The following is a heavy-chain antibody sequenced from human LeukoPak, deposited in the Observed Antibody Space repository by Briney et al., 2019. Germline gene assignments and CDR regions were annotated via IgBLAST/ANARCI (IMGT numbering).Heavy chain of an antibody. CDR2: INPNSGDT. Sequence: ASVKVSCKASGYTFTGYYMYWMRQAPGQGLEWMGWINPNSGDTNYAQKFQGRVTMTRDTSISTAYMELSRLRSDDTAVYYCARDERYDSSGYPFDYWGQGTLVTVSS. J-gene: IGHJ4*02. CDR1: GYTFTGYY. V-gene: IGHV1-2*02. CDR3: ARDERYDSSGYPFDY. D-gene: IGHD3-22*01.